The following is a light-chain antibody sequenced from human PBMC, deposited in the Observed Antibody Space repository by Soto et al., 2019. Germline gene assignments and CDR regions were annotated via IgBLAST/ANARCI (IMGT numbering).Light chain of an antibody. J-gene: IGKJ4*01. CDR2: GSS. V-gene: IGKV3-20*01. Sequence: EIGLTQSPGTLSLSPGERATLSCRASQSVNSRHLVRYQQKPGQAPRLLIYGSSSRAIGIPDRVSGSGSGTVFTLTITRLEPEDFALYYCHHYDTSPLPFGGGPKLEIK. CDR3: HHYDTSPLP. CDR1: QSVNSRH.